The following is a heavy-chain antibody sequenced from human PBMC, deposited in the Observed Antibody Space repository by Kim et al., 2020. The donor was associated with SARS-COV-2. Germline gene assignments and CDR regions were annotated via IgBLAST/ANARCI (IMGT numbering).Heavy chain of an antibody. D-gene: IGHD2-15*01. J-gene: IGHJ4*02. CDR3: ARGPTYCSGGSCYGTFDY. Sequence: RSRVTISVDTSKNQFPLRLSSVTAADTAVYYCARGPTYCSGGSCYGTFDYWGQGTLVAVSS. V-gene: IGHV4-34*01.